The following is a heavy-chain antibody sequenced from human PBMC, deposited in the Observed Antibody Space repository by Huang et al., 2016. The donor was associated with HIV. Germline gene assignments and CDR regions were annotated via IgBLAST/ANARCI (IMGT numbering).Heavy chain of an antibody. D-gene: IGHD3-3*01. CDR2: MNPNSGDT. J-gene: IGHJ5*02. CDR3: ASNSGDYDFWTTYRLGWFDP. V-gene: IGHV1-8*03. Sequence: QVQLVQSGAEVKKPGASVKVSCKASGYTFTRYHINWVRQATGQGLEWMGWMNPNSGDTGYAKKCQGRVTITRNTSISTAYMELSRLRSEDTAVYYCASNSGDYDFWTTYRLGWFDPWGQGTLVTVSS. CDR1: GYTFTRYH.